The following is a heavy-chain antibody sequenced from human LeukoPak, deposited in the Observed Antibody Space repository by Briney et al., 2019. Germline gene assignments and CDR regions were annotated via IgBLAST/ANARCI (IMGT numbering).Heavy chain of an antibody. Sequence: PSETLSLTCTVSGGSISSYYWNWIRQPPGKGLEWIGYIYYSGSTYYSPSLTSRVTVSVDTSENQFSLKLSSVTAADTAVYYCARAHSIASYYYGVDVWGQGTTVTVSS. D-gene: IGHD2/OR15-2a*01. CDR2: IYYSGST. V-gene: IGHV4-59*12. CDR3: ARAHSIASYYYGVDV. CDR1: GGSISSYY. J-gene: IGHJ6*02.